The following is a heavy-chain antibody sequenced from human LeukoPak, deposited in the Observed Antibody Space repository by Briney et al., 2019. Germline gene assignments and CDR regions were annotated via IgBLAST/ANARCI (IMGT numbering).Heavy chain of an antibody. CDR3: ARDADTAMEYYFDY. Sequence: GGSLRLSCAASGFTFSSYAMHCVRQAPGKRLEGVAVISYDGSNKYYADSVKGRFTISRDNSKNTLYLQMNSLRAEDTAVYYCARDADTAMEYYFDYWGQGTLVTVSS. CDR2: ISYDGSNK. J-gene: IGHJ4*02. CDR1: GFTFSSYA. D-gene: IGHD5-18*01. V-gene: IGHV3-30*04.